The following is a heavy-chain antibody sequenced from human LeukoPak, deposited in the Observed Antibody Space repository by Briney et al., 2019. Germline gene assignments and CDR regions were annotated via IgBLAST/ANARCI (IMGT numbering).Heavy chain of an antibody. Sequence: GGSLRLSCAASGFTVSSSYISWVRQAPGKGLEWVSAIYSGGTTYYANSVKGRFTISRDNSKNMLYLLMNSLRAEDTAIYRCARQTGASTNFDNWGQGTLVTVSS. D-gene: IGHD2-2*01. J-gene: IGHJ4*02. CDR2: IYSGGTT. V-gene: IGHV3-53*01. CDR3: ARQTGASTNFDN. CDR1: GFTVSSSY.